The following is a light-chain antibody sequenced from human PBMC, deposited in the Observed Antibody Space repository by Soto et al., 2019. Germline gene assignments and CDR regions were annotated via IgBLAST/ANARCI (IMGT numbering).Light chain of an antibody. CDR1: QSISSY. J-gene: IGKJ5*01. CDR2: AAS. CDR3: QQANSFPIT. Sequence: DIQMTQSPSSLSASVGDRVTITCRASQSISSYLNWYQQKPGKAPKLLIYAASSLQSGVPSRFSGSGSGTEFTLTISSLQPDDFATYYCQQANSFPITFGQGTRLE. V-gene: IGKV1-39*01.